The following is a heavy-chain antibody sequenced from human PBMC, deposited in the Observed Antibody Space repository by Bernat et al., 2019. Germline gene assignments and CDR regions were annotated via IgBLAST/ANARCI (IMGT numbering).Heavy chain of an antibody. D-gene: IGHD3-3*01. CDR1: GYTFTSYA. J-gene: IGHJ6*03. CDR3: ARDPSGGYYCGYYYYMDV. Sequence: QVQLVQSGAEVKKPGASVKVSCKASGYTFTSYAMHWVRQAPGQRLEWMGWINAGNGNTKYSQKFQGRVTITRDTSASTAYMELSSLRSEDTAVYYCARDPSGGYYCGYYYYMDVWGKGTTVTVSS. CDR2: INAGNGNT. V-gene: IGHV1-3*01.